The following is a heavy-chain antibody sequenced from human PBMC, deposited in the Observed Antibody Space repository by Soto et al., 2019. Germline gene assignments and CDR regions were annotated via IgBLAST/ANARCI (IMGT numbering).Heavy chain of an antibody. J-gene: IGHJ4*02. CDR3: AREYCSGGSCYSNFDY. CDR1: GDTFSSYA. Sequence: VSCKASGDTFSSYAISWVRQAPGQGLEWMGGIIPIFGTANYAQKFQGRVTITADESTSTAYMELSSLRSEDTAVYYCAREYCSGGSCYSNFDYWGQGTLVTVSS. D-gene: IGHD2-15*01. V-gene: IGHV1-69*01. CDR2: IIPIFGTA.